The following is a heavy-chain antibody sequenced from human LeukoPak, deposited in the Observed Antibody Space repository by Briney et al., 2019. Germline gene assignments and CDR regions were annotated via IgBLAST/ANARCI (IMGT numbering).Heavy chain of an antibody. D-gene: IGHD3-22*01. CDR3: ARDAGPYYYDSKGYFDY. V-gene: IGHV4-59*01. Sequence: SETLSLTCTVSGGSISSLYWSWIRQRPAQGLGWIGYVYYSGGGNYNPSLPSRVTISVDTSKNQFSLKLSSVTAADTAVYYCARDAGPYYYDSKGYFDYWGQGTLVTVSS. CDR2: VYYSGGG. CDR1: GGSISSLY. J-gene: IGHJ4*02.